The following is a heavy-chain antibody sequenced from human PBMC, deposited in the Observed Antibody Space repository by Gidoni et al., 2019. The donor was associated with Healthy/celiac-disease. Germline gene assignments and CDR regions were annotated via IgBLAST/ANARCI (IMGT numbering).Heavy chain of an antibody. CDR2: ISGSGGST. V-gene: IGHV3-23*01. J-gene: IGHJ4*02. CDR3: AKLGITMVRGVPDY. D-gene: IGHD3-10*01. CDR1: GFTFSSYD. Sequence: EVQLLESGGGLVQPGGSLRFSCAAPGFTFSSYDMGWVRQAPGKGLEWVSAISGSGGSTYYADSVKGRFTISRDNSKNTLYLQMNSLRAEDTAVYYCAKLGITMVRGVPDYWGQGTLVTVSS.